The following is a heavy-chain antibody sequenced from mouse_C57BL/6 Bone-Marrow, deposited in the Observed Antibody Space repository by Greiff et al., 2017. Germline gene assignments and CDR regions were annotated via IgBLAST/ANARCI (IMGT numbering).Heavy chain of an antibody. CDR3: AKGETTVVAQYYYAMDY. Sequence: EVQLQQSGPELVKPGASVKISCKASGYTFTDYYMNWVKQSHGKSREWIGDINPNNGGTSYNQKFKGKAPLTVDKSSSTAYMELRSLTSEDSAVYYCAKGETTVVAQYYYAMDYWGQGTSVTVSS. J-gene: IGHJ4*01. V-gene: IGHV1-26*01. CDR2: INPNNGGT. D-gene: IGHD1-1*01. CDR1: GYTFTDYY.